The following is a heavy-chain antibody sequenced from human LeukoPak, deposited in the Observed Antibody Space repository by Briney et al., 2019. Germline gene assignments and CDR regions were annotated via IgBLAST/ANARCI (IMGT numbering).Heavy chain of an antibody. V-gene: IGHV1-69*13. Sequence: SVKVSCKASGGTFSSYAISWVRQAPGQGLEWMGGIIPIFGTANYAQKFQGRVTITADESTSTAYMELSSLRSEDTAVYYCARGGKDGDYGYYYMDVWGKGTTVTISS. D-gene: IGHD3-16*01. CDR3: ARGGKDGDYGYYYMDV. CDR1: GGTFSSYA. CDR2: IIPIFGTA. J-gene: IGHJ6*03.